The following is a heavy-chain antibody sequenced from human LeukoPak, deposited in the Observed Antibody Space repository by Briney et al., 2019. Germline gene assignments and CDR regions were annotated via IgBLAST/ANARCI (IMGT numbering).Heavy chain of an antibody. Sequence: GGSLRLSCAASGFTFSSYGMHWVRQAPGKGLEWVAFIRYDGSNKYYADSVKGRFTISRDNSKNTLYLQMNSLRAEDTAVYYSAKDQGHYYDSSGYYTFDYWGQGTLVTVSS. J-gene: IGHJ4*02. CDR1: GFTFSSYG. V-gene: IGHV3-30*02. D-gene: IGHD3-22*01. CDR2: IRYDGSNK. CDR3: AKDQGHYYDSSGYYTFDY.